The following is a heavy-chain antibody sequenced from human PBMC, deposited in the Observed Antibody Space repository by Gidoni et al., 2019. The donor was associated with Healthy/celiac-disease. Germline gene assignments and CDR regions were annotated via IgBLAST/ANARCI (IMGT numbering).Heavy chain of an antibody. J-gene: IGHJ4*02. CDR2: IIGSGGST. V-gene: IGHV3-23*01. Sequence: EVQLLESGGGLVQPGGSLRLSCAASGFTFSRYAMSWVRQAPGKGLEWVSGIIGSGGSTYYADSVKGRFAISRDNSKNTLYLQMSSLRVEDTAVYYCAREYCSSTSCQGYDYWGQGTLVTVSS. D-gene: IGHD2-2*01. CDR1: GFTFSRYA. CDR3: AREYCSSTSCQGYDY.